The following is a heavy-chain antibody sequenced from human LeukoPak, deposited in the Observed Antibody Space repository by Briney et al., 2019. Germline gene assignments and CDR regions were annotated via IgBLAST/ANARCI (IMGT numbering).Heavy chain of an antibody. Sequence: ASVKVSCKASGYTFTGYYMHWVRQAPGQGLEWMGWINPNNGDTKYSQKFQGRVTMTRDMSITTTYMELSRLRSDDTAVYYCARDLAASGTDYRGQGTLVTVSP. J-gene: IGHJ4*02. CDR2: INPNNGDT. CDR3: ARDLAASGTDY. D-gene: IGHD6-13*01. CDR1: GYTFTGYY. V-gene: IGHV1-2*02.